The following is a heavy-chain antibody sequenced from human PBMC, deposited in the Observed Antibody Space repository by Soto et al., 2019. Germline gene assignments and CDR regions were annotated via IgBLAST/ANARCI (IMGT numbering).Heavy chain of an antibody. CDR3: ARAKVVVPAAIYYFDY. D-gene: IGHD2-2*01. J-gene: IGHJ4*02. Sequence: ASVKVSCKVSGYTLTELSMHWVRQAPGKGLEWMGGFDPEDGETIYAQKFQGRVTMTEDTSTDTAYMELSSLRSEDTAVYYCARAKVVVPAAIYYFDYWGQGTLVTVSS. CDR2: FDPEDGET. V-gene: IGHV1-24*01. CDR1: GYTLTELS.